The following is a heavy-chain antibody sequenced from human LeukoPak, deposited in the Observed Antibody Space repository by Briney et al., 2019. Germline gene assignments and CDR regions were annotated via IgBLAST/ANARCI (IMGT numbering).Heavy chain of an antibody. CDR3: ARGLYSGSSLGAFDI. V-gene: IGHV1-69*05. J-gene: IGHJ3*02. D-gene: IGHD1-26*01. Sequence: EASVKVSCKASGGTFSSYAISWVRQAPGQGLEWMGRIIPIFGIANYAQKFQGRVTITTDESTSTAYMELSSLRSEDTAVYYCARGLYSGSSLGAFDIWGQGTMVTVSS. CDR1: GGTFSSYA. CDR2: IIPIFGIA.